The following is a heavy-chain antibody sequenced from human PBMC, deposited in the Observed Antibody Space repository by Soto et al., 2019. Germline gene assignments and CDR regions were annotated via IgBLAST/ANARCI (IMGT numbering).Heavy chain of an antibody. J-gene: IGHJ4*02. CDR3: AAVGYCSGGSCRSSYFDY. V-gene: IGHV1-58*02. D-gene: IGHD2-15*01. CDR2: IVVGSGNT. CDR1: GFTFTSSA. Sequence: QMPLVQSGPEVKKPGTSVKVSCKASGFTFTSSAMQWVRQARGQRLEWIGWIVVGSGNTNYAQKFQERVTITRDMSTSTAYMELSSLRSEDTAVYYCAAVGYCSGGSCRSSYFDYWGQGTLVTVSS.